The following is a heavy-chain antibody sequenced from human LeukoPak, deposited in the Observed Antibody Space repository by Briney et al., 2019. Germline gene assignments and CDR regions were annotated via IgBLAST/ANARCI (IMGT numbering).Heavy chain of an antibody. Sequence: GASVKVSCKASGYIFSDCAIQWVRQAPGQGLEWMGWINAGNGKTKYSQKFQDRVTITRDTSASTAYLELSGLRFEDTAVYFCARARWTSTGTTYYLDYWGHGPLVTVSS. CDR3: ARARWTSTGTTYYLDY. CDR2: INAGNGKT. D-gene: IGHD4-17*01. CDR1: GYIFSDCA. V-gene: IGHV1-3*01. J-gene: IGHJ4*01.